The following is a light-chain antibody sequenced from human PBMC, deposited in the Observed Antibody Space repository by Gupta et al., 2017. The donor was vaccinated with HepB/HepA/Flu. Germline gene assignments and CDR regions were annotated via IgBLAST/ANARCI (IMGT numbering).Light chain of an antibody. Sequence: SYEVTQPPSVSVSPGQTASITCSGDKLGDKYSFWYQQKPGQSPILVIYQNTKRPSGIPERFSGSNSATTATLTISGTQAVDESYYYCQKWDSSTVVFGGGTKLTVL. J-gene: IGLJ3*02. CDR2: QNT. CDR3: QKWDSSTVV. CDR1: KLGDKY. V-gene: IGLV3-1*01.